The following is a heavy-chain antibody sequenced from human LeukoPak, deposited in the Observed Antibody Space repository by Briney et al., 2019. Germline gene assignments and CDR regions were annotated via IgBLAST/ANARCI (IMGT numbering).Heavy chain of an antibody. V-gene: IGHV1-24*01. D-gene: IGHD2-21*01. CDR1: GYTLTELS. Sequence: ASVKVSCKVSGYTLTELSMHWVRQAPGKGLEWMGGFDPEDGETIYAQKFQGRVTMTEDTSTDTAYMELSSLRSEDTAVYYCATGLRLLDAFDIWGQGTMVTVSS. CDR2: FDPEDGET. J-gene: IGHJ3*02. CDR3: ATGLRLLDAFDI.